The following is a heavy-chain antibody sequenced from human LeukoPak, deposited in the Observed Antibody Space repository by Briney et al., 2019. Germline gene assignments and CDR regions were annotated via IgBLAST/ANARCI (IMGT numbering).Heavy chain of an antibody. D-gene: IGHD3-10*01. J-gene: IGHJ4*02. CDR2: ISSSSSYI. CDR1: GFTVSSNY. CDR3: ARSLGFDPFDY. V-gene: IGHV3-21*01. Sequence: GGSLRLSCAASGFTVSSNYMSWVRQAPGKGLEWVSSISSSSSYIYYADSVKGRFTISRDNAKNSLYLQMNSLRAEDTAVYYCARSLGFDPFDYWGQGTLVTVSS.